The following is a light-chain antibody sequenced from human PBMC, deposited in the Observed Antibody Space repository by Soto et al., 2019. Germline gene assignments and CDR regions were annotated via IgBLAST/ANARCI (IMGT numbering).Light chain of an antibody. CDR3: SSYTGSSTLV. CDR2: EVS. CDR1: RSGFGDYDC. V-gene: IGLV2-14*01. Sequence: QSVLTQPASVSGSAGHSIAISCTRTRSGFGDYDCVSWYLQHPGKVPKLMIDEVSSRPSGVANRFSGSNSGNTASLTLFGLPAQDEADYYCSSYTGSSTLVFGTGTKVTV. J-gene: IGLJ1*01.